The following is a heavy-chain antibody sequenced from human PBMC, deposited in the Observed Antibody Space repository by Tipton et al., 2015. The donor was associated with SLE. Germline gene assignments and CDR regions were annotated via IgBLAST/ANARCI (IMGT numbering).Heavy chain of an antibody. V-gene: IGHV1-18*01. Sequence: VQLVQSGAEVKKPGASVKVSCKASGYTFTTYGISWVRQAPGQGLEWIGWISVNNGNTKYAQKFQDRVTMTTDTSASMAYMELRSLGSDDTAVYYCAKGPLVVVNEGGVDYWGQGTLVPVSS. CDR3: AKGPLVVVNEGGVDY. D-gene: IGHD3-22*01. CDR2: ISVNNGNT. J-gene: IGHJ4*02. CDR1: GYTFTTYG.